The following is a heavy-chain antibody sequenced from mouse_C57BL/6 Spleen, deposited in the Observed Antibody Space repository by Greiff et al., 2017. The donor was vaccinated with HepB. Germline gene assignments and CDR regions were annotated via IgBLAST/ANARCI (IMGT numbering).Heavy chain of an antibody. D-gene: IGHD2-2*01. V-gene: IGHV5-12*01. Sequence: EVKVEESGGGLVQPGGSLKLSCAASGFTFSDYYMYWVRQTPEKRLEWVAYISNGGGSTYYPDTVKGRFTISRDNAKNTLYLQMSRLKSEDTAMYYCARRGYDVYAMDYWGQGTSVTVSS. CDR3: ARRGYDVYAMDY. J-gene: IGHJ4*01. CDR1: GFTFSDYY. CDR2: ISNGGGST.